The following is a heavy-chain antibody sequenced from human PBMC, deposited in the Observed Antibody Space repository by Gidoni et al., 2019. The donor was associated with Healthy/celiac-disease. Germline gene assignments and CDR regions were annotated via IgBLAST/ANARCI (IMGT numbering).Heavy chain of an antibody. J-gene: IGHJ4*02. Sequence: QVQLVESGGGVVQPGRSLRLSCSASGFTFSSYGMHWVRQAPGKGLEWVAVISYDGSNKYYEDSVKGRFTISRDNSKNTLYLQMNSLRAEDTAVYYCAKDEVGYYDSSGAPDYWGQGTLVTVSS. CDR2: ISYDGSNK. V-gene: IGHV3-30*18. D-gene: IGHD3-22*01. CDR3: AKDEVGYYDSSGAPDY. CDR1: GFTFSSYG.